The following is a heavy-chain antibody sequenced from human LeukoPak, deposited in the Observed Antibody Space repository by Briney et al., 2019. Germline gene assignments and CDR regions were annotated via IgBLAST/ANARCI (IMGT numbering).Heavy chain of an antibody. Sequence: SQTLSLTCAISGDSISSNSVAWNWIRQSPSRGLEWLGRTHYRSMWYYDYAVSVKSRITINPDISKNQFSLQLNSVTPEDTAVYYCAGGLGAFDIWGQGTRVTVSS. J-gene: IGHJ3*02. V-gene: IGHV6-1*01. D-gene: IGHD3-16*01. CDR1: GDSISSNSVA. CDR3: AGGLGAFDI. CDR2: THYRSMWYY.